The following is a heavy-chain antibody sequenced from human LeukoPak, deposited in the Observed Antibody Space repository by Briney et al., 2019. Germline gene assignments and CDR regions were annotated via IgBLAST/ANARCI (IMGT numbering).Heavy chain of an antibody. CDR2: INWNGGRT. D-gene: IGHD3-9*01. V-gene: IGHV3-20*04. CDR1: GFTFNDYG. Sequence: GGSLRLSCAASGFTFNDYGMGWVRQAPGKGLEWVSGINWNGGRTGYADSMKGRFTISRDNSKNSLYLQMNSLRAEDTAVYYCAKCILTGYYKGYMDVWGKGTTVTISS. CDR3: AKCILTGYYKGYMDV. J-gene: IGHJ6*03.